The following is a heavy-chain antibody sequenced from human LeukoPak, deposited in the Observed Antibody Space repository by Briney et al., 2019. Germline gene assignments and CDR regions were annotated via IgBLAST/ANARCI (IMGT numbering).Heavy chain of an antibody. D-gene: IGHD1-26*01. CDR3: AKRSGSYYDY. J-gene: IGHJ4*02. CDR1: GFTFSSYG. V-gene: IGHV3-23*01. Sequence: GRTLRLSCAASGFTFSSYGMSWVRQAPGKGLEWVSAISGSGGSTYYADSVKGRFTISRDNSKNTLYLQMNSLRAEDTAVYYCAKRSGSYYDYWGQGTLVTVSS. CDR2: ISGSGGST.